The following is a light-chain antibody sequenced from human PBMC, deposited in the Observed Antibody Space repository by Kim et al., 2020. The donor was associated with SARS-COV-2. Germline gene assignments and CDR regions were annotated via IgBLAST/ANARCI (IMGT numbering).Light chain of an antibody. CDR2: ADN. Sequence: GKTVTTPCTRSRGGIATDCVQWHQQRPGSAPATVIYADNERPSGVPDRFSGSSDASSNSASLTISGLKTEDEADYYCHSYDRDSHVFGTGTKVTVL. V-gene: IGLV6-57*03. CDR3: HSYDRDSHV. CDR1: RGGIATDC. J-gene: IGLJ1*01.